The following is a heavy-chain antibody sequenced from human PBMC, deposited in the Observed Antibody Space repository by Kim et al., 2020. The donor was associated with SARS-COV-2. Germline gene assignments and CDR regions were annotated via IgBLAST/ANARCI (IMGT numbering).Heavy chain of an antibody. V-gene: IGHV4-59*08. J-gene: IGHJ5*02. CDR2: VFFKGST. D-gene: IGHD3-3*02. CDR1: GDSINNYY. CDR3: ARQAFYDTT. Sequence: SETLSLTCSVSGDSINNYYWSWVRQPPGKGLEWLGYVFFKGSTNYNPSLESRVTISLDASKTKFSLNLTSVTAADAGIYYCARQAFYDTTWGSRSLVTVS.